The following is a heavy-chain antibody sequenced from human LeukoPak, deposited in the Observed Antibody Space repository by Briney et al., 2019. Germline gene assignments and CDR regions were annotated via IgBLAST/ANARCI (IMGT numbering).Heavy chain of an antibody. J-gene: IGHJ4*02. V-gene: IGHV3-30-3*01. Sequence: GGSLRLSCGASGFTFSSYAMHWVRQAPGKGLEWVAVISYDGSNKYYADSVKGRFTISRDNSKNTLYLQMNSLRAEDTAVYYCARGSSKSLFTDYWGQGTLVTVSS. D-gene: IGHD3-22*01. CDR2: ISYDGSNK. CDR3: ARGSSKSLFTDY. CDR1: GFTFSSYA.